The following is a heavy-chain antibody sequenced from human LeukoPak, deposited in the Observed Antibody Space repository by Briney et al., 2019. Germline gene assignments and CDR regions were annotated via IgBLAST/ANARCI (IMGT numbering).Heavy chain of an antibody. D-gene: IGHD1-14*01. V-gene: IGHV4-59*01. CDR1: GGAISSYY. CDR3: ARAPRKAWFDP. CDR2: ISYSGRS. J-gene: IGHJ5*02. Sequence: SETLSLTCTVSGGAISSYYWSWIRQPPGKGLEWIGYISYSGRSNYNASLKSRVTLSLITSKNQFSLRLTSVTAADTAVYYCARAPRKAWFDPWGQGTLVTVSS.